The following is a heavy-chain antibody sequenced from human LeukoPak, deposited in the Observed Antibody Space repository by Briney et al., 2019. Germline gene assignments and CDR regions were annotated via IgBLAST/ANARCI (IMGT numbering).Heavy chain of an antibody. D-gene: IGHD5-18*01. V-gene: IGHV4-39*07. Sequence: SETLSLTCTVSGGSISSSSYYWGWIRQPPGKGLEWIGSIYYSGSTYYNPSLKSRVTISVDTSKNQFSLKLSSVTAADTAVYYCARERQLWLSFAHSRSVHYFDYWGQGTLVTVSS. CDR1: GGSISSSSYY. CDR2: IYYSGST. J-gene: IGHJ4*02. CDR3: ARERQLWLSFAHSRSVHYFDY.